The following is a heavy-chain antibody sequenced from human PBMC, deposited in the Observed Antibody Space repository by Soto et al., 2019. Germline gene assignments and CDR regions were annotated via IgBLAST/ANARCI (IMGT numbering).Heavy chain of an antibody. V-gene: IGHV1-3*01. CDR3: TRTKTGTYSLDY. Sequence: ASVKVSCKASGYTFIDYALHWVRQAPGQRLEWMGWINGGDGDRKSSQKFQGRVTITRDTFASTAYMELSSLRSEDTAVYYCTRTKTGTYSLDYWGQETQVTVSS. D-gene: IGHD1-26*01. CDR2: INGGDGDR. J-gene: IGHJ4*02. CDR1: GYTFIDYA.